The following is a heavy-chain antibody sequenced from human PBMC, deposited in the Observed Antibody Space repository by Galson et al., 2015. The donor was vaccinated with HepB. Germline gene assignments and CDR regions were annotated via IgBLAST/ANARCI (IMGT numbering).Heavy chain of an antibody. CDR2: MTSDMRTI. CDR3: ARPVEGAFDS. V-gene: IGHV3-48*04. Sequence: SLRLSCAASGFAFKFYSMNWVRQAPGRGLEWVSYMTSDMRTIKYADSVKGRFTISRDNVKNLVYLHMNSLGVEDTAHYFCARPVEGAFDSWGQGTLVIVSA. CDR1: GFAFKFYS. D-gene: IGHD2-2*01. J-gene: IGHJ4*02.